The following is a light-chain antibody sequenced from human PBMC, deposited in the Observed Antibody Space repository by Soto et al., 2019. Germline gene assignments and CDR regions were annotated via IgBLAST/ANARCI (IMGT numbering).Light chain of an antibody. J-gene: IGLJ1*01. V-gene: IGLV1-44*01. CDR1: ISNIESNT. CDR2: SNY. Sequence: QCLITQTPSASGTPGQRCTISCSGSISNIESNTVTWYQQLPLTAPKLVIYSNYDRPSWVPDRFSGSTYGTSASLVIRGLQSEDEADYYSAAWDDILNGYIFGGWTKVTVL. CDR3: AAWDDILNGYI.